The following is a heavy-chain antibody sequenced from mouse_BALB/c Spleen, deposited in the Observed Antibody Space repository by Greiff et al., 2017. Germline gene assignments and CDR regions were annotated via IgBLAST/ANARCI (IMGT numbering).Heavy chain of an antibody. CDR2: ISNGGGST. CDR3: ARHVREYGNYFDY. V-gene: IGHV5-12-2*01. Sequence: EVMLVESGGGLVQPGGSLKLSCAASGFTFSSYTMSWVRQTPEKRLEWVAYISNGGGSTYYPDTVKGRFTISRDNAKNTLYLQMSSLKSEDTAMYYCARHVREYGNYFDYWGQGTTLTVSS. CDR1: GFTFSSYT. D-gene: IGHD2-10*02. J-gene: IGHJ2*01.